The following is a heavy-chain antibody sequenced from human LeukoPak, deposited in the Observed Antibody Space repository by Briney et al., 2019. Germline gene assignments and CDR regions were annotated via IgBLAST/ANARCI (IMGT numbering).Heavy chain of an antibody. J-gene: IGHJ4*02. CDR2: ISGSGGST. V-gene: IGHV3-23*01. CDR3: AKDPDVLLWFGELWTPSSFDY. CDR1: GFNFSSYA. Sequence: GGSLRLSCAASGFNFSSYAMSWVRQAPGKGLEWVSAISGSGGSTYYADSVKGRFTISRDNSKNTLYLQMNSLRAEDTAVYYCAKDPDVLLWFGELWTPSSFDYWGQGTLVTVSS. D-gene: IGHD3-10*01.